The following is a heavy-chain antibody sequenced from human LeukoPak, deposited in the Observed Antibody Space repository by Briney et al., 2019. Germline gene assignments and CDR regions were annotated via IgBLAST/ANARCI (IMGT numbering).Heavy chain of an antibody. Sequence: SETLSLTCTVSGGSIGGYYWSWIRQPPGKGLEWIGYIYYSGSTNYNPSLKSRVTISVDTSKNQFSLKLSSVTAADTAVYYCARGCSAGTPHNWFDPWGQGTLVTVSS. J-gene: IGHJ5*02. CDR1: GGSIGGYY. CDR2: IYYSGST. CDR3: ARGCSAGTPHNWFDP. V-gene: IGHV4-59*01. D-gene: IGHD6-13*01.